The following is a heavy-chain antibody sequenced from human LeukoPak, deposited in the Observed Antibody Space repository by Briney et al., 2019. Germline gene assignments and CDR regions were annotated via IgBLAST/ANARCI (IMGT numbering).Heavy chain of an antibody. CDR1: GGTFSSYA. Sequence: SVKVSCKASGGTFSSYAISWVRQAPGQGLEWMGGIIPIFGTANYAQEFQGRVTITADESTSTAYMELSSLRSEDTAVYYCARDTRPAYYGSGSQNNWFDPWGQGTLVTVSS. V-gene: IGHV1-69*13. D-gene: IGHD3-10*01. CDR2: IIPIFGTA. J-gene: IGHJ5*02. CDR3: ARDTRPAYYGSGSQNNWFDP.